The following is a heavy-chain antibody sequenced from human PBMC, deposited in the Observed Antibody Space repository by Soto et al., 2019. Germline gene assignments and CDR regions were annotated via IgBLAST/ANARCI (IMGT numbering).Heavy chain of an antibody. CDR3: ARIGVSSGHESPDFDS. CDR1: GYTFNFYG. CDR2: ISGFNGNT. Sequence: ATVKVSCKASGYTFNFYGITWVRQAPGQGLEWMGWISGFNGNTNYAADLQGRVTMTTDTSTSTAYMELRGLRSDDTAVYYCARIGVSSGHESPDFDSWGQGTLVTVSS. J-gene: IGHJ4*02. V-gene: IGHV1-18*01. D-gene: IGHD3-16*01.